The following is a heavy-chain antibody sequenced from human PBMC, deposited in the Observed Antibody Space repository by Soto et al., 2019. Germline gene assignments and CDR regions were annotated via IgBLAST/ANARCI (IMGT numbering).Heavy chain of an antibody. Sequence: ASVKVSCKASGYTFTGYYMHWVRQAPGQGLEWMGWINPNSGGTNYAQKFQGRVTMTGDTSISTAYMELSRLRSDDTAVYYCARKTVGYSSSWYWFDPWGQGTLVTVSS. CDR3: ARKTVGYSSSWYWFDP. CDR2: INPNSGGT. D-gene: IGHD6-13*01. CDR1: GYTFTGYY. V-gene: IGHV1-2*02. J-gene: IGHJ5*02.